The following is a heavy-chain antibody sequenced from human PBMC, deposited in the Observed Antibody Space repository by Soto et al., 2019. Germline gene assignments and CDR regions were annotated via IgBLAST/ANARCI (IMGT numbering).Heavy chain of an antibody. V-gene: IGHV4-59*01. D-gene: IGHD3-3*01. J-gene: IGHJ4*02. CDR1: GGSISSYY. CDR2: IYYSGST. Sequence: TSETLSLTCTVSGGSISSYYWSWIRQPPGKGLEWIGYIYYSGSTNYNPSLKSRVTISVDTSKNQFSLKLSSVTAADTAVYYCASAEYDLLDFDYWGQGTLVTVSS. CDR3: ASAEYDLLDFDY.